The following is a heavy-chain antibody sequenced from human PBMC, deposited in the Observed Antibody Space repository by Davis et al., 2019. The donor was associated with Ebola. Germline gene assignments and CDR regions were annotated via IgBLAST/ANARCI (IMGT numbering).Heavy chain of an antibody. CDR1: GASITNDGYY. J-gene: IGHJ5*01. V-gene: IGHV4-31*03. CDR2: IYFNGKT. Sequence: LRLSCTVSGASITNDGYYWTWIRQHPGKGLEWIGYIYFNGKTYYNPSLESRVIMSVDRSKSQFSLKLSSVTAADTAIYYCARDLTANDNCFDFWGQGTQVIVTS. CDR3: ARDLTANDNCFDF. D-gene: IGHD3-9*01.